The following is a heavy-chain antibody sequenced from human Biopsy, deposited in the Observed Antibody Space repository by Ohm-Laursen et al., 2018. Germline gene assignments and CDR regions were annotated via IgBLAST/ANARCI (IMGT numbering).Heavy chain of an antibody. CDR2: RFHSGSP. CDR3: VRLNRRGNIIFFDY. V-gene: IGHV4-59*08. Sequence: SDTLSLTCTVSGGSITADFWTWIRQTPGERLEWIGYRFHSGSPMYNPSLKSRVTISVDTSKSQFSLTLTSVAAADTAVYYCVRLNRRGNIIFFDYWGRGTLVTGSS. CDR1: GGSITADF. J-gene: IGHJ4*02. D-gene: IGHD3/OR15-3a*01.